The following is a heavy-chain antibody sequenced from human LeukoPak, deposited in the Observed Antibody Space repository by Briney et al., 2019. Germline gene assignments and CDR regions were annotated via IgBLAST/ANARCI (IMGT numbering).Heavy chain of an antibody. CDR2: IWFDGSNK. D-gene: IGHD3-9*01. CDR3: AREAYDILTGYRSYWYFDL. CDR1: GFNFNNYG. J-gene: IGHJ2*01. Sequence: GGSLRLSCAASGFNFNNYGMHWVRQAPGKGLEWVAVIWFDGSNKYYTDSVKGRFTISRDNSKNTLYLQMNSLRAEDTAVYYCAREAYDILTGYRSYWYFDLWGRGTLVTVSS. V-gene: IGHV3-33*01.